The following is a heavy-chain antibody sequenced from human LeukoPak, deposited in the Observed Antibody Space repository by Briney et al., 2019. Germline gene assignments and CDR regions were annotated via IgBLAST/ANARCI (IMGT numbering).Heavy chain of an antibody. Sequence: GGSLRLSCAASGITLSDYWMYWVRQGPGKGLVHVSRIESDGTRTVYADSVKGRFTISRDNAKNTMYLQMNSLRAEATAVYYCVRGGHKLDIETSRYYYGLDVWGQGTTVTVSS. CDR3: VRGGHKLDIETSRYYYGLDV. CDR1: GITLSDYW. D-gene: IGHD2-2*03. CDR2: IESDGTRT. V-gene: IGHV3-74*03. J-gene: IGHJ6*02.